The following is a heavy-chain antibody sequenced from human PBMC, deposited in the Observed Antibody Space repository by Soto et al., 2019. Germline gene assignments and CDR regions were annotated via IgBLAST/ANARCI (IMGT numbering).Heavy chain of an antibody. J-gene: IGHJ6*02. CDR2: TYNSGST. CDR1: GGSISSGGYS. D-gene: IGHD4-17*01. CDR3: ATAHYGEHGYGMDV. Sequence: QLQLQESGSGLVKPSQTLSLTCAVCGGSISSGGYSWSWIRQPPGNVLEWIGYTYNSGSTYYNPSLKTRVTISLDRSKNQLSPKLSPGTAADTAVYYCATAHYGEHGYGMDVWGQGTTVTASS. V-gene: IGHV4-30-2*01.